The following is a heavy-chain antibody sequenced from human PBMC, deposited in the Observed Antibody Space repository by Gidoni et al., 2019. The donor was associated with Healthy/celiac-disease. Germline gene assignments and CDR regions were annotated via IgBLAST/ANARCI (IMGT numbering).Heavy chain of an antibody. CDR3: ARIGSTSFSSYYYGMDV. V-gene: IGHV4-39*01. D-gene: IGHD2-2*01. J-gene: IGHJ6*02. CDR2: ST. Sequence: STYYNPSLKSRVTISVDTSKNQFSLKLSSVTAADTAVYYCARIGSTSFSSYYYGMDVWGQGTTVTVSS.